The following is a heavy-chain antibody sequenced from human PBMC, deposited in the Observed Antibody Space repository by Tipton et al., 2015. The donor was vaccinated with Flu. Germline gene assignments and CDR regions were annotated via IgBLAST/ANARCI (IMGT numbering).Heavy chain of an antibody. Sequence: SLRLSCAASGFTFDDYAMHWVRQAPGKGLEWVSAVSGGGATTYFADSVKGRFTISRDNSKNTLFLQMNSLRVEDTAEYYCAKVIPELVAGLDYWGRGTLVTVSS. CDR1: GFTFDDYA. J-gene: IGHJ4*02. CDR2: VSGGGATT. V-gene: IGHV3-23*01. D-gene: IGHD6-19*01. CDR3: AKVIPELVAGLDY.